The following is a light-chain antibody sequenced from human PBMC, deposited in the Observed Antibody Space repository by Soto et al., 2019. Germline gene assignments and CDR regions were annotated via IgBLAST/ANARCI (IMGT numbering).Light chain of an antibody. CDR3: SSYSGSDNFVV. V-gene: IGLV2-8*01. CDR2: EVI. J-gene: IGLJ2*01. Sequence: QSALTQPRSASGSPGQSVTISCAGTSSDVGGYNFVSWYQQHPGKVPKLMIYEVIKRPSGVPDRFSGSKSGNTASLTVSGLHAEDEADYYCSSYSGSDNFVVFGGGTKLTVL. CDR1: SSDVGGYNF.